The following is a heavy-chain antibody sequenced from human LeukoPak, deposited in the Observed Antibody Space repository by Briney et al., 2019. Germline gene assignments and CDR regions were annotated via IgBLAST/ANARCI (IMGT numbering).Heavy chain of an antibody. CDR2: INHSGST. Sequence: PSETQSLTCAVYGGSFSGYYWSWIRQPPGKGLEWIGEINHSGSTNYNPSLKSRVTISVDTSKNQFPLKLSSVTAADTAVYYCARYNYYDSSGSDPEGFDYWGQGTLVTVSS. J-gene: IGHJ4*02. CDR3: ARYNYYDSSGSDPEGFDY. CDR1: GGSFSGYY. V-gene: IGHV4-34*01. D-gene: IGHD3-22*01.